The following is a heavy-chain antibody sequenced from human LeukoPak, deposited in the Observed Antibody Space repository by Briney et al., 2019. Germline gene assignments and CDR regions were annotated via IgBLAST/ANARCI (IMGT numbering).Heavy chain of an antibody. Sequence: QSGGSLRLSCAASGFTVRSNYMSWVRQAPGKGLEWVSIIYNDGGTYYADSVKGRFTISRDNSKNTLYLQMNNLRAEDTAVYYCAKRGISGSYYFDYWGQGTLVTVSS. V-gene: IGHV3-53*01. CDR2: IYNDGGT. CDR1: GFTVRSNY. D-gene: IGHD3-10*01. CDR3: AKRGISGSYYFDY. J-gene: IGHJ4*02.